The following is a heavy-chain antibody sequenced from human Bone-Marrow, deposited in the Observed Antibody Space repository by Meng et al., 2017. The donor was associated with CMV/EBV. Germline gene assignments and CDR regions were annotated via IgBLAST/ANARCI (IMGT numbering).Heavy chain of an antibody. CDR1: GYTFTSYD. D-gene: IGHD5-18*01. CDR2: MNPNSGNT. CDR3: TAMVRSDWFDP. V-gene: IGHV1-8*01. Sequence: ASVKVSCKASGYTFTSYDINWVRQATGQGLEWMGWMNPNSGNTGYAQKFQGRVTMSRNTSISTAYMELSSLRSEDTAVYYCTAMVRSDWFDPWGQGTLVTVSS. J-gene: IGHJ5*02.